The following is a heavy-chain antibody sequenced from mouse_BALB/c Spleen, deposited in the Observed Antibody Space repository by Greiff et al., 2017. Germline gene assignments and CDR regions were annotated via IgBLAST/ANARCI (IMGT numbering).Heavy chain of an antibody. Sequence: QVQLKQPGAELVKPGAPVKLSCKASGYTFTSYWMNWVKQRPGRGLEWIGRIDPSDSETHYNQKFKDKATLTVDKSSSTAYIQLSSLTSEDSAVYYCARDYAMDYWGQGTSVTVSS. CDR3: ARDYAMDY. CDR2: IDPSDSET. V-gene: IGHV1-69*02. CDR1: GYTFTSYW. J-gene: IGHJ4*01.